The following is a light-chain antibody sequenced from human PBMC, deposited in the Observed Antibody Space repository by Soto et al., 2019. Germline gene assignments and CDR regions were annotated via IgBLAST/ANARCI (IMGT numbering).Light chain of an antibody. V-gene: IGKV1-5*03. CDR3: QHYNTYPWT. CDR2: KAS. Sequence: DIQMTQSPSILSASVGDRVTITCRASQSISSWLAWYQQKPGKAPNLLIYKASHLENGVPSRFSGSGSGTEFTLTISSLQPGDFATYYFQHYNTYPWTFRQGTKV. J-gene: IGKJ1*01. CDR1: QSISSW.